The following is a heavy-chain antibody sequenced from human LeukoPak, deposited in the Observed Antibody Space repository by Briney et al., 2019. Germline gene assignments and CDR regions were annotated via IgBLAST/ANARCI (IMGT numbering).Heavy chain of an antibody. D-gene: IGHD2-15*01. CDR3: ARGGYCSGGSCYRTPFDY. CDR2: IYYSGST. J-gene: IGHJ4*02. V-gene: IGHV4-59*01. CDR1: GGSISSYY. Sequence: SETLSLTCTVSGGSISSYYWSWIRQPPGKGLEWIWYIYYSGSTNYNPSLKSRVTISVDTSKNQFSLKLSSVTAADTAVYYCARGGYCSGGSCYRTPFDYWGQGTLVTVSS.